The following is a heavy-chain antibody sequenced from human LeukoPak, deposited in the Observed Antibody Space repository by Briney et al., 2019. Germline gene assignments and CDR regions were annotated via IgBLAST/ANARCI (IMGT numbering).Heavy chain of an antibody. CDR2: ITGSGESI. CDR3: AKDLCSGGSCRRYFDY. Sequence: GGSLRLSCAASGFTFSTYAMSWVRQAPGQGLEWVSAITGSGESIYYADSVKGRVTISRDNSKNTLYLQMNSLRVEDTAVYYYAKDLCSGGSCRRYFDYWGQGTLVTVSS. V-gene: IGHV3-23*01. CDR1: GFTFSTYA. D-gene: IGHD2-15*01. J-gene: IGHJ4*02.